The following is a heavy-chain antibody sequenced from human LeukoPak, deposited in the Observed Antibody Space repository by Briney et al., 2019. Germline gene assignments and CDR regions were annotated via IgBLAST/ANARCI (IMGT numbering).Heavy chain of an antibody. D-gene: IGHD1-26*01. CDR1: GGSISSYY. CDR2: IYYSGST. Sequence: SETLSLTCTVSGGSISSYYWSWIRQPPGKGLEWIGYIYYSGSTNYNPSLKSRVTISVDTSKNQFSLKLSSVTAADTAVYYCARGPSHGSYYPAFDIWGQGTMVTVSS. J-gene: IGHJ3*02. CDR3: ARGPSHGSYYPAFDI. V-gene: IGHV4-59*01.